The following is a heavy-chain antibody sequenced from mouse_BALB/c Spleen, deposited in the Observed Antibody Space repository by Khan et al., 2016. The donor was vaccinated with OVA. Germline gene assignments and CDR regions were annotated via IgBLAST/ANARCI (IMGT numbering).Heavy chain of an antibody. V-gene: IGHV5-6*01. D-gene: IGHD4-1*01. J-gene: IGHJ3*01. CDR3: ASHLTGSFAY. CDR1: GFTFSSYS. Sequence: EVQLVETGGDLVRPGGSLQLSCTASGFTFSSYSMSWVRQTPDKRLEWVATISSDGDYTYYPDNVKGRFTISRDNARNTLYLQMSSLKSEDTAMYYCASHLTGSFAYWGQGTLVTGSA. CDR2: ISSDGDYT.